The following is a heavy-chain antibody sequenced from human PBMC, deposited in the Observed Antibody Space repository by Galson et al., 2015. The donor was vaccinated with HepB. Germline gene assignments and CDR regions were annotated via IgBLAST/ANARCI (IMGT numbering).Heavy chain of an antibody. V-gene: IGHV3-11*01. CDR1: GFTFSDYY. Sequence: SLRLSCAASGFTFSDYYMSWIRQAPGKGLEWVSYISSSGSTIYYADSVKGRFTISRDNAKNSLYLQMNSLRAEDTAVYYCARDGHCSSTSCYHYYYYYMDVWGKGTTVTVSS. J-gene: IGHJ6*03. CDR3: ARDGHCSSTSCYHYYYYYMDV. D-gene: IGHD2-2*01. CDR2: ISSSGSTI.